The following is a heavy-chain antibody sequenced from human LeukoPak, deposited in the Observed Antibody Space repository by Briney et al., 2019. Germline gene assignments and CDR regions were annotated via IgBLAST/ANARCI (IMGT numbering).Heavy chain of an antibody. CDR2: ISSSGNYI. CDR3: AKIISDWSRGAFDI. CDR1: GFSFSSYS. Sequence: GGSLRLSCAAYGFSFSSYSMNWVRQAPGKGLEWVSSISSSGNYIYYADSVKGRFTISRDNAKNSLYLQMNSLRAEDTAVYYCAKIISDWSRGAFDIWGQGTMVTVSS. D-gene: IGHD6-19*01. J-gene: IGHJ3*02. V-gene: IGHV3-21*01.